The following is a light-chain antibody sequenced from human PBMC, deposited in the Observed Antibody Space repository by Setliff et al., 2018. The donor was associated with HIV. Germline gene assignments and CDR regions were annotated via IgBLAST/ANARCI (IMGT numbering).Light chain of an antibody. CDR3: SSHRSSSYV. Sequence: QSALAQPRSVSGSPGQSVTISCAGTSSDVGLYNYVSWYQQHPGKAPKLIIYDVTQRPSGVPDRFSGSKSGNTASLTISGLQAEDEGDYYCSSHRSSSYVFGTGTKVTVL. CDR1: SSDVGLYNY. CDR2: DVT. J-gene: IGLJ1*01. V-gene: IGLV2-11*01.